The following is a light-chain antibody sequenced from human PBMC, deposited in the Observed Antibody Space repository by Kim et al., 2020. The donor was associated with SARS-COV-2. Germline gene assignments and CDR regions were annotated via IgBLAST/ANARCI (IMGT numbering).Light chain of an antibody. CDR1: QGISSY. CDR3: QQYHSYPPT. J-gene: IGKJ5*01. CDR2: AAS. Sequence: AIQITQSPSSLSASTGDRVTITCRASQGISSYLAWYQQKPGKAPKLLIYAASTLQSGVPSRFSGSGSGTAFTLTISCLQSEDFATYSCQQYHSYPPTFGQGTRLEIK. V-gene: IGKV1-8*01.